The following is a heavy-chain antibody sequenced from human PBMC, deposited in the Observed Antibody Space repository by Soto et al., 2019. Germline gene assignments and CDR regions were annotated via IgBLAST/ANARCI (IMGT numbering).Heavy chain of an antibody. Sequence: PSETLSLTCAVSGGSVTSDEDYWTWIHQSPGKGLEWIGYTSNSGSTGYNPSLKTRLSMSVDRSKNQFTLRLTSVTAADTAVYFCATESGSTYGYFDHWGQGTQVTVSS. CDR3: ATESGSTYGYFDH. V-gene: IGHV4-30-4*01. J-gene: IGHJ4*02. CDR1: GGSVTSDEDY. D-gene: IGHD5-18*01. CDR2: TSNSGST.